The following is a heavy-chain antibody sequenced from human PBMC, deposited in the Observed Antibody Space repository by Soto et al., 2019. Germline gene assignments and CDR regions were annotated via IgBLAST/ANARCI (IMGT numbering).Heavy chain of an antibody. V-gene: IGHV5-51*01. CDR3: ARLKVAATFDAFDI. J-gene: IGHJ3*02. CDR2: IYPGDSDT. Sequence: LGESLKISCKGSGYSFTSYLIGWVRQMPGKGLEWMGIIYPGDSDTRYSPSFQGQVTISADKSISTAYLQWSSLKASDTAMYYCARLKVAATFDAFDIWGQGTMVTVSS. CDR1: GYSFTSYL. D-gene: IGHD2-15*01.